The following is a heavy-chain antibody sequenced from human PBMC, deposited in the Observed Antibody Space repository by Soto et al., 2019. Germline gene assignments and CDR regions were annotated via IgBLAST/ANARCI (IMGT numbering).Heavy chain of an antibody. CDR1: GYTFTKYA. CDR2: ISVYNGNT. J-gene: IGHJ6*02. V-gene: IGHV1-18*01. Sequence: QVQPVQSGAEVKKPGASVKVSCKASGYTFTKYAISWMRQAPGQGLEWVGWISVYNGNTKYAENFQGRVTVTTDTSTTTAYMELRSLRSDDTAVYYCAREGAGLYYYYYGMDVWGQGTTVTVPS. D-gene: IGHD6-19*01. CDR3: AREGAGLYYYYYGMDV.